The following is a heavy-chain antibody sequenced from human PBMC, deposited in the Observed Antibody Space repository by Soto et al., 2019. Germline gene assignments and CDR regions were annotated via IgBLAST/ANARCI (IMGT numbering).Heavy chain of an antibody. J-gene: IGHJ4*02. CDR1: DFDFSSYG. D-gene: IGHD3-10*01. CDR3: ARASGWPILNFDN. V-gene: IGHV3-30*03. CDR2: SSYDGRET. Sequence: GVSLRLSCAASDFDFSSYGIHWVRQAPGKGLEWVAASSYDGRETFYADSAKGRFTVSKEMSKNTAFLQMNALRHEDTAVYFCARASGWPILNFDNWGQGTPVTVSS.